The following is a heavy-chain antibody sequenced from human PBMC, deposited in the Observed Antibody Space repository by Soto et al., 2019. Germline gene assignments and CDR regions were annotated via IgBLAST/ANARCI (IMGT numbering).Heavy chain of an antibody. CDR2: VYHTGGT. V-gene: IGHV4-61*03. CDR1: GGSFKSGSYS. CDR3: ARDFAYFDS. Sequence: PDPLSLTSNVSGGSFKSGSYSWSWIRQPPGKGLEWLGNVYHTGGTSYNPSIKRQVPTSMDTFNNHISPNLDSVTAADTALYFCARDFAYFDSWGQGTLVTVSS. D-gene: IGHD3-3*01. J-gene: IGHJ4*02.